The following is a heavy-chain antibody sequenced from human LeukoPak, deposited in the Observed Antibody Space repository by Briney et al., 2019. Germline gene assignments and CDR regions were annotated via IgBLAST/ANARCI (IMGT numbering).Heavy chain of an antibody. CDR1: GYTFTSYG. CDR3: ARSPYYYDTPPYFDY. CDR2: IYPGDSDT. Sequence: ASVKVSCKASGYTFTSYGISWVRQMPGKGLEWMGIIYPGDSDTRYSPSFQGQITISADKSISTAYLQWSSLKASDTAMYYCARSPYYYDTPPYFDYWGQGTLVTVSS. J-gene: IGHJ4*02. D-gene: IGHD3-22*01. V-gene: IGHV5-51*01.